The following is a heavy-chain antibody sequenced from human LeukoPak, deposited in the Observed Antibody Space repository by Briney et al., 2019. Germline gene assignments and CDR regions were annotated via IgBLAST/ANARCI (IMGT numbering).Heavy chain of an antibody. Sequence: GGSLRLSCTASGFAFSSYWMFWVRQAPGKGLVWVSQINTDGARTTYGDPAKGRFTTSRDNAKNTLFLQMNSLRVEDTAVYYCARGTATTAGIDYWGQGTLVTVSS. CDR1: GFAFSSYW. D-gene: IGHD1/OR15-1a*01. CDR2: INTDGART. V-gene: IGHV3-74*01. J-gene: IGHJ4*02. CDR3: ARGTATTAGIDY.